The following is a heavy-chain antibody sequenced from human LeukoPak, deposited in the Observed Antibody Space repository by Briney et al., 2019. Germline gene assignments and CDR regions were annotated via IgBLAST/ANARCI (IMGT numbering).Heavy chain of an antibody. D-gene: IGHD4-23*01. J-gene: IGHJ2*01. Sequence: PSETLSLTCTVSGGSISSYYWSWIRQSPGKGLEWIAYIYDNGNTNNNPSLKGRVTISLDTSKNQFSLKLTSVTAADTAVYYCARLSVVSPHRYFDLWGRGTLVTVSS. CDR1: GGSISSYY. CDR2: IYDNGNT. CDR3: ARLSVVSPHRYFDL. V-gene: IGHV4-59*08.